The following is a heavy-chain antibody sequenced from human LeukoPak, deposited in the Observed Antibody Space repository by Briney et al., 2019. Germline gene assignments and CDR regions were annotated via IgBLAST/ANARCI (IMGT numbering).Heavy chain of an antibody. J-gene: IGHJ3*02. V-gene: IGHV3-21*01. CDR2: ISSSSSYI. D-gene: IGHD3-9*01. CDR3: ASSYYDILTGPVDAFDI. Sequence: SGGSLRLSCAASGFTFSSYSMTWVRQAPGKGLEWVSSISSSSSYIYYADSVKGRFTISRDNAKNSLYLQMNSLRAEDTAVYYCASSYYDILTGPVDAFDIWGQGTMVTVSS. CDR1: GFTFSSYS.